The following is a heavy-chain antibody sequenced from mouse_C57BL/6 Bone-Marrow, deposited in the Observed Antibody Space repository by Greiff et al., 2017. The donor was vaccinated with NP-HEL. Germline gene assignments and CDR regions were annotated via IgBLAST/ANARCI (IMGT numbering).Heavy chain of an antibody. CDR2: IYPGSGST. CDR3: ARDSNYVGYYAMDY. CDR1: GYTFTSYW. Sequence: VQLQQPGASVKMSCKASGYTFTSYWITWVKQRPGQGLEWIGDIYPGSGSTNYNEKFKSKATLTVDTSSSTAYMQLSSLTSEDSAVYYCARDSNYVGYYAMDYWGQGTSVTVSS. V-gene: IGHV1-55*01. D-gene: IGHD2-5*01. J-gene: IGHJ4*01.